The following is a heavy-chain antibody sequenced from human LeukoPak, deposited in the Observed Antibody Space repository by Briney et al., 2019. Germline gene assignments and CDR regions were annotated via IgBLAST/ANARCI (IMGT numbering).Heavy chain of an antibody. J-gene: IGHJ5*02. CDR3: AKGPLTEVAGTTWDT. D-gene: IGHD6-19*01. CDR1: GFTFSSYA. CDR2: VSGSGGST. Sequence: GGSLRLSCAASGFTFSSYAMSWVRQSPRKGLEWVSAVSGSGGSTYYADSVRGRFTVSRDNSQITLYLQMNSLRAEDTAVYFCAKGPLTEVAGTTWDTWGRGTLVTVSS. V-gene: IGHV3-23*01.